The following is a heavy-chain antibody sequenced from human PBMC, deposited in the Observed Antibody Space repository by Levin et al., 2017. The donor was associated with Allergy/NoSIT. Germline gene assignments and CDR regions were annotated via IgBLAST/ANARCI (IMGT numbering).Heavy chain of an antibody. D-gene: IGHD3-16*01. CDR2: ISYGGNDK. J-gene: IGHJ4*02. CDR3: ARGFTLGDLDH. V-gene: IGHV3-30-3*01. Sequence: PGESLKISCAASGFTFSSYAIHWVRQAPGKGLEWVAIISYGGNDKDYADSVRGRFTISRDNSENMVYLQMNSLRGEDTAVYFCARGFTLGDLDHWGQGSLVTVSS. CDR1: GFTFSSYA.